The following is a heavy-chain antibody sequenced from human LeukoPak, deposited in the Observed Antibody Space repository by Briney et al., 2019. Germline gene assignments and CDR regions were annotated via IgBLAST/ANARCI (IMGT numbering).Heavy chain of an antibody. Sequence: SETLSLTCTVSGGSISSYYWSWIRQPAGKGLEWIGRIYTSGSTNYNPSLKSRVTMSVDTSKNQFSLKLSSVTAADTAVYYCARGVGTFRGIFYYFDYWGQGTLVTVSS. CDR2: IYTSGST. V-gene: IGHV4-4*07. CDR1: GGSISSYY. D-gene: IGHD3-9*01. J-gene: IGHJ4*02. CDR3: ARGVGTFRGIFYYFDY.